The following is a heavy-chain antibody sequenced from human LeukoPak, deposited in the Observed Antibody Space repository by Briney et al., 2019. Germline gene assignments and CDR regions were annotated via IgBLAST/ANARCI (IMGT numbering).Heavy chain of an antibody. Sequence: RESGPALVKPTQTLTLTCTFSGFSPSTSGMCVSWIRQPPGKALEWLARIDWDDDKYYSTSLKTRLTISKDTSKNQVVLTMTNMDPVDTATYYCARISGLGGSGSYFFDYWGQGTLVTVSS. CDR2: IDWDDDK. V-gene: IGHV2-70*11. D-gene: IGHD3-10*01. CDR3: ARISGLGGSGSYFFDY. J-gene: IGHJ4*02. CDR1: GFSPSTSGMC.